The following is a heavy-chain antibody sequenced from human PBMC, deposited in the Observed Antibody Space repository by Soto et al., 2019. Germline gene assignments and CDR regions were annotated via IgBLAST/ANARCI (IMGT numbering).Heavy chain of an antibody. J-gene: IGHJ4*02. D-gene: IGHD2-2*01. CDR3: ARSCSTSTCYFYN. CDR1: GFTFSDHY. Sequence: PGGSLRLSCAASGFTFSDHYMDWVRQAPGKGLEWVARTRNKAKSYTTEYAASVKGRFTISRDDSKNSLYLQMNSLKTDDTAVYYCARSCSTSTCYFYNWGLGTLVTVSS. V-gene: IGHV3-72*01. CDR2: TRNKAKSYTT.